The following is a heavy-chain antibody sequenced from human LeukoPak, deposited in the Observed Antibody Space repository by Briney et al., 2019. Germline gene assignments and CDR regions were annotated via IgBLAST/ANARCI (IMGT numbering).Heavy chain of an antibody. J-gene: IGHJ5*02. D-gene: IGHD2-15*01. Sequence: SETLSLTCTVSGGSISSGGYYWSWIRQHPGKGLEWIGYIYYSGSTYYNPSLKSRVTISVDTSKNQFSLKLSSVTAADTAVYYCARRGYCSGGSCYWNPRGFDPWGQGTLVTVSS. V-gene: IGHV4-31*03. CDR3: ARRGYCSGGSCYWNPRGFDP. CDR2: IYYSGST. CDR1: GGSISSGGYY.